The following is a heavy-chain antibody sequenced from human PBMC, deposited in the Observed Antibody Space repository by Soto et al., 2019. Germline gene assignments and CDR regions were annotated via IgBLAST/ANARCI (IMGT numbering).Heavy chain of an antibody. Sequence: LRLSCSASELTFSNYTMCWLRQAPGKGLEWVSAISYGGGTTYYADSVKGRFTSSRDNSKNTLYLQMNSLRAEDTAVYYCAKNPGYYYDSTGYHFDYRGQGT. J-gene: IGHJ4*02. V-gene: IGHV3-23*01. D-gene: IGHD3-22*01. CDR1: ELTFSNYT. CDR3: AKNPGYYYDSTGYHFDY. CDR2: ISYGGGTT.